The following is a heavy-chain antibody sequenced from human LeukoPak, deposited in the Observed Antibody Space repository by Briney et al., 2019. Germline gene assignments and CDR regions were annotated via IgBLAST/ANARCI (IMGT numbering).Heavy chain of an antibody. J-gene: IGHJ5*02. CDR2: INHSGST. D-gene: IGHD3-3*01. CDR1: GGSFSGYY. Sequence: SETLSLTCAVYGGSFSGYYWSWTRQPPGKGLEWIGEINHSGSTNYNPTLKSRVTISVDTSKNQFSLKLSSVTAADTAVYYCARLGYDFWSDPGWFDPWGQGTLVTVSS. V-gene: IGHV4-34*01. CDR3: ARLGYDFWSDPGWFDP.